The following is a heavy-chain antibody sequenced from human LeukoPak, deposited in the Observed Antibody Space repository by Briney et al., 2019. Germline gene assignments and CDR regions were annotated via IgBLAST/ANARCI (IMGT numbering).Heavy chain of an antibody. D-gene: IGHD3-10*01. Sequence: GGSLRLSCTASGFTFGDYAMSWVRQAPGKGLEWVGFIRSKAYGGTTEYAASVKGRFTISRDDSKSIAYLQMNSLKTEDTAVYYCTRFGGMVRGVKRALFDYWGQGTLVTVSS. CDR1: GFTFGDYA. V-gene: IGHV3-49*04. J-gene: IGHJ4*02. CDR3: TRFGGMVRGVKRALFDY. CDR2: IRSKAYGGTT.